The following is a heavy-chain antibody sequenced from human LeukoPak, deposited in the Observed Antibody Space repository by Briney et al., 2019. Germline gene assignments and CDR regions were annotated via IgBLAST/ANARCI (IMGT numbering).Heavy chain of an antibody. Sequence: SQTLSLTCAISGDSVSSNSAAWNWIRQSPSRGLEWLGRTYYRSKWYNDYAVSVKSRITINPDTSKNQFSLQLNSVTPEDTAVYYCARGLPKKWLRPAYYYYYYMDVWGKGTTVTVSS. CDR2: TYYRSKWYN. D-gene: IGHD5-12*01. CDR1: GDSVSSNSAA. V-gene: IGHV6-1*01. CDR3: ARGLPKKWLRPAYYYYYYMDV. J-gene: IGHJ6*03.